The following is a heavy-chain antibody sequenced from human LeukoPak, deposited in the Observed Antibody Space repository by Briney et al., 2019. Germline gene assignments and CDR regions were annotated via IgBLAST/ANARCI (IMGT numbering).Heavy chain of an antibody. CDR3: ARGSPFYDSNPPEGYGLDYFDY. CDR1: GFTFSSYS. CDR2: ISSSSSYI. J-gene: IGHJ4*02. V-gene: IGHV3-21*01. Sequence: GGSLRLSCAASGFTFSSYSMNWVRQAPGKGREWVSSISSSSSYIYYADSVKGRFTISRDNAKNSLYLQMNSLRAEDTAVYYCARGSPFYDSNPPEGYGLDYFDYWGQGTLVTVSS. D-gene: IGHD3-22*01.